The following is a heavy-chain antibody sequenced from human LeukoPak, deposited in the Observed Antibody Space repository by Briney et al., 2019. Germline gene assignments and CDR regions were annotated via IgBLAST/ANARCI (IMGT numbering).Heavy chain of an antibody. J-gene: IGHJ4*02. D-gene: IGHD2-15*01. V-gene: IGHV4-30-2*01. Sequence: TLSPTCAVSAGSFSSGGYSWSWIRQPPGRGLEWFAYILPSGSTYYNPSLKSRVTISVGRSKHQFSLKLSSVTAADTAVYYCARAHPVVVAATRLYYFDYWGQGNLVSVSS. CDR1: AGSFSSGGYS. CDR3: ARAHPVVVAATRLYYFDY. CDR2: ILPSGST.